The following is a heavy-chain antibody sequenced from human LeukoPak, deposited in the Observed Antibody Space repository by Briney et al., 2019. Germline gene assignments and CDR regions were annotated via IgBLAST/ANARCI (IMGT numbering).Heavy chain of an antibody. CDR2: IIPIFGTA. CDR1: GGTFISYA. Sequence: GSSVKVSCKASGGTFISYAISWVRQARGQGLEWMGGIIPIFGTANYAQKFQGRVTITTDESTSTAYMELSSLRSEDTAVYYCARDRGYSGYDFPHNYMDVWGKGTTVTVSS. CDR3: ARDRGYSGYDFPHNYMDV. D-gene: IGHD5-12*01. V-gene: IGHV1-69*05. J-gene: IGHJ6*03.